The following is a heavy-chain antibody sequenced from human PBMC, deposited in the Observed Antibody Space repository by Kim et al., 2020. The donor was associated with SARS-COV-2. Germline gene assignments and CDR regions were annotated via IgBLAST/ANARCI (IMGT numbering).Heavy chain of an antibody. Sequence: GGSLRLSCAASGFTFSSYGMNWVRQAPGKGLEWVSYISSSGSTIYYADSVKGRFTISRDNAKNSLYLQMNSLRDEDTAVYYCARALRVSRGLEWLACLDVGGQGTTVTVSS. V-gene: IGHV3-48*02. CDR3: ARALRVSRGLEWLACLDV. J-gene: IGHJ6*02. D-gene: IGHD3-3*01. CDR2: ISSSGSTI. CDR1: GFTFSSYG.